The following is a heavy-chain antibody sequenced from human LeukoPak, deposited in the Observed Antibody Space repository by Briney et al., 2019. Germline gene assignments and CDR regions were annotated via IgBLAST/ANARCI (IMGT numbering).Heavy chain of an antibody. CDR1: GFTFRSDA. Sequence: GGSLRLSCAASGFTFRSDAMHWVRQAPGKGLEWVSFIPYDGTNEFYVDSVRGRFTISRDNSKNTLHLQMNSLRAEDTAVYYCAKDWGERWTIDYWGQGTLVTVSS. D-gene: IGHD3-16*01. CDR2: IPYDGTNE. V-gene: IGHV3-30*02. J-gene: IGHJ4*02. CDR3: AKDWGERWTIDY.